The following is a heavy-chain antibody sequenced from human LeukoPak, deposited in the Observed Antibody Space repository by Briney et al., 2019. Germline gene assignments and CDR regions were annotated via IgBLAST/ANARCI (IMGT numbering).Heavy chain of an antibody. D-gene: IGHD1-1*01. CDR2: IYTSGST. CDR1: GGSISSGSYY. V-gene: IGHV4-61*02. Sequence: SQTPSLTCTVSGGSISSGSYYWSWIRQPAGKGLEWIGRIYTSGSTNYNPSLKSRVTVSVDTSKNQFSLKLSSVTAADTAVYYCAREFRGTGTTFGYYYYYMDVWGKGTTVTVSS. J-gene: IGHJ6*03. CDR3: AREFRGTGTTFGYYYYYMDV.